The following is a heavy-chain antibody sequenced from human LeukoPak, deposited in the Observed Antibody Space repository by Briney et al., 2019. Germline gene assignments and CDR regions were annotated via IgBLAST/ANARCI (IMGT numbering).Heavy chain of an antibody. D-gene: IGHD1-26*01. V-gene: IGHV3-21*01. J-gene: IGHJ4*02. CDR1: GFTFSSYS. Sequence: GGSLRLSCAAPGFTFSSYSMNWVRQAPGKGLEWVSSISSSSSYIYYADSVKGRFTISRDNAKNSLYLQMNSLRAEDTAVYYCARRRIVGATRGYYFDYWGQGTLVTVSS. CDR3: ARRRIVGATRGYYFDY. CDR2: ISSSSSYI.